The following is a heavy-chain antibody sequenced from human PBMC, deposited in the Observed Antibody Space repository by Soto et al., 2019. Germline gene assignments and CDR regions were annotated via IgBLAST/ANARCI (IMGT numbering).Heavy chain of an antibody. CDR1: GGSFSGYY. D-gene: IGHD3-10*01. CDR3: ARVRAVGYYYYYGMDV. V-gene: IGHV4-34*01. Sequence: QVQLQQWGAGLLKPSETLSLTCAVYGGSFSGYYWSWIRQPPGKGLEWIGEINHSGSTNYNPSLKRRFTVTVDTSKNQFSLKLSSVTAADTAVYYCARVRAVGYYYYYGMDVWGQGTTVTVSS. CDR2: INHSGST. J-gene: IGHJ6*02.